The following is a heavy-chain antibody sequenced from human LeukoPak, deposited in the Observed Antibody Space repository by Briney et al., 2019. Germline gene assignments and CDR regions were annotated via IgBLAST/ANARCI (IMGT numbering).Heavy chain of an antibody. J-gene: IGHJ5*02. D-gene: IGHD6-19*01. Sequence: PGGSLRLSCKASGFIYSAYHMRWVRQAPGKGLKWVSGISDSGGSTYYADSVKGRFTISRDNSKNTLYLQMNSLRADDTAVYYCATDPGVSAWYGNWFDPWGQGTLVTVSS. CDR1: GFIYSAYH. CDR2: ISDSGGST. V-gene: IGHV3-23*01. CDR3: ATDPGVSAWYGNWFDP.